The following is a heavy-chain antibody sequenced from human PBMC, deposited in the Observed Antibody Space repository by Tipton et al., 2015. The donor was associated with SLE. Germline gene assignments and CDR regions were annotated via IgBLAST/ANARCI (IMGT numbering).Heavy chain of an antibody. D-gene: IGHD6-6*01. CDR3: ARVDSSYTYYYYYGMDV. Sequence: TLSLTCTVSDDSISSGGYYYWSWVRQLPGKGLEWIGYIYYTGSTDYNPSLKSRATISVDTSENQFSLRLSSVTSADTAVYYCARVDSSYTYYYYYGMDVWGQGTTVTVSS. CDR1: DDSISSGGYYY. CDR2: IYYTGST. V-gene: IGHV4-31*03. J-gene: IGHJ6*02.